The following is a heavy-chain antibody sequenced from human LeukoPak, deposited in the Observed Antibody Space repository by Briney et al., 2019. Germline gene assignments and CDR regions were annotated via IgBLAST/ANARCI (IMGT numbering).Heavy chain of an antibody. V-gene: IGHV1-69*13. D-gene: IGHD2-2*01. J-gene: IGHJ4*02. CDR1: GYTFTSYY. Sequence: GASVKVSCKASGYTFTSYYMHWVRQAPGQGLEWMGGIIPIFGTANYAQKFQGRVTITADESTSTAYMELNSLRAEDTAVYYCAKGDVLSQYFDYWGQGTLVTVSS. CDR3: AKGDVLSQYFDY. CDR2: IIPIFGTA.